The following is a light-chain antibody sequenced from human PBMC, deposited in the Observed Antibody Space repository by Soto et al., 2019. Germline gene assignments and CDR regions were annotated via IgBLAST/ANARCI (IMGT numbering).Light chain of an antibody. Sequence: EIVMTQSPATLSVSPGERATLSCRASQSVSSDLAWYQQKPGQAPRLLIYAASTRATGIPARFSGSGSGTEFTLTISSLPSEDFAVYYCQQYNNWPPYTFGQGTKLEIK. J-gene: IGKJ2*01. CDR3: QQYNNWPPYT. V-gene: IGKV3-15*01. CDR1: QSVSSD. CDR2: AAS.